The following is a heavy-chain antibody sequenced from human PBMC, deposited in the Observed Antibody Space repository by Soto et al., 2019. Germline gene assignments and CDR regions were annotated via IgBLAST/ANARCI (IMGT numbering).Heavy chain of an antibody. CDR2: IWYDGSNK. D-gene: IGHD4-4*01. J-gene: IGHJ5*02. CDR1: GFTFSSYG. Sequence: QVQLVESGGGVVQPGRSLRLSCAASGFTFSSYGMHWVRQAPGKGLEWVAIIWYDGSNKYYADSVKGRFTISRDNSKNTLYLQMNSLRAEDTAVYYCASWRLQGFDPWGQGTLVTVSS. V-gene: IGHV3-33*01. CDR3: ASWRLQGFDP.